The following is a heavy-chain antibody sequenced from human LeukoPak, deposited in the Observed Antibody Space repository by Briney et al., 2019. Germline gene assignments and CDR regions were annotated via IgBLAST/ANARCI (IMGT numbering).Heavy chain of an antibody. CDR1: GITFSRYA. Sequence: PGGSLRLSCEASGITFSRYAIHWVRQAPGKGLEWGAVISDDGTNEYFADSVKGRFTISRSNSKNTVYLQMNSLRTEDTALYYCARDASSDYDLGRYYFDHWGQGTLVTVSS. CDR3: ARDASSDYDLGRYYFDH. V-gene: IGHV3-30*04. CDR2: ISDDGTNE. J-gene: IGHJ4*02. D-gene: IGHD5-12*01.